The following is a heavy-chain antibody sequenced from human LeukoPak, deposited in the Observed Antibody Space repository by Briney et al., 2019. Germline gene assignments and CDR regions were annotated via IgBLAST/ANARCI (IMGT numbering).Heavy chain of an antibody. D-gene: IGHD3-22*01. CDR3: ARVRPADYYDSSGYSGGPYFDY. J-gene: IGHJ4*02. V-gene: IGHV4-4*02. CDR2: ICHSGST. CDR1: GGSISSSNW. Sequence: PSATLSLTCAVSGGSISSSNWWRRDRQPPGKGLEWIGEICHSGSTNYKSSLKSRVTTSVDKSKIQFSLKLSCVTAADTAVYYCARVRPADYYDSSGYSGGPYFDYWGQGTLVTVSS.